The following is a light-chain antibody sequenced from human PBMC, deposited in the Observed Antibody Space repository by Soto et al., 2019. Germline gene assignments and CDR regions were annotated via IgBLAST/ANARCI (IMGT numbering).Light chain of an antibody. CDR1: SSNIASYS. Sequence: QSVLTQPPSASGTPGQTVTISCSGGSSNIASYSVYWYQQLPGTAPKLLIYENNQRPSGVPDRFSGSKSDTSASLAIAGLRSGDDADYYGASWDDSLTILFGGGTKVTVL. J-gene: IGLJ3*02. CDR3: ASWDDSLTIL. V-gene: IGLV1-47*01. CDR2: ENN.